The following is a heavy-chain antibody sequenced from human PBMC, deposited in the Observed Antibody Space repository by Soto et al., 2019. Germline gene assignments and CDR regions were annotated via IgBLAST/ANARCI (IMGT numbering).Heavy chain of an antibody. CDR3: ALRSMAVVPEY. Sequence: QVQLQESGPGLVKPSETLSLTCAVSGDSISSYYCMWIRQPPGKGLESIGYLYYGRSANYNPSLTSLVTLSVDTSTNQCSLTLSSMTSADTAVYYCALRSMAVVPEYWGQGTLVTVSS. CDR2: LYYGRSA. CDR1: GDSISSYY. V-gene: IGHV4-59*01. J-gene: IGHJ4*02. D-gene: IGHD3-22*01.